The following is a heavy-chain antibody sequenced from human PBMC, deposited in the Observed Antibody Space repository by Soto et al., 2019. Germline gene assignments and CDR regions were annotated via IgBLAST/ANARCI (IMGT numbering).Heavy chain of an antibody. J-gene: IGHJ4*02. CDR3: ATDRHGSGSFDY. Sequence: ASVKVSCKVSGYTLTELSMHWVRQAPGKGLEWMGGFDPEDGETIDAQKFQGRVTMTEDTSTDTASMERSRLRSEDTAVYYCATDRHGSGSFDYWGQGTLVTVSS. D-gene: IGHD1-26*01. CDR2: FDPEDGET. V-gene: IGHV1-24*01. CDR1: GYTLTELS.